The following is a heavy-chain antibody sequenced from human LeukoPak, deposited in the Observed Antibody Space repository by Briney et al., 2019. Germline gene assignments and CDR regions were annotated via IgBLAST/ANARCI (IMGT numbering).Heavy chain of an antibody. CDR3: ARDLGYVDDY. Sequence: PGGSLRLSCAASGFTFSSYWMSWVRQAPGKGLEWVANIKQDGSEKYYVDSVVGRFTISRDNAKNSLYLQMNSLRAGNTAVYYCARDLGYVDDYWGQGTLVTVSS. V-gene: IGHV3-7*01. D-gene: IGHD1-1*01. J-gene: IGHJ4*02. CDR2: IKQDGSEK. CDR1: GFTFSSYW.